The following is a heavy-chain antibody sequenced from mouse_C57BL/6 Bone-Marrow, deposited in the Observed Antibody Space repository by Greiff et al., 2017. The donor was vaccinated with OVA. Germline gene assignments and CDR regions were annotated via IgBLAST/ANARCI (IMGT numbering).Heavy chain of an antibody. V-gene: IGHV1-52*01. CDR2: IDPSDSET. CDR1: GYTFTSYW. CDR3: ARHYGSSPWYFDV. J-gene: IGHJ1*03. D-gene: IGHD1-1*01. Sequence: QVHVKQPGAELVRPGSSVKLSCKASGYTFTSYWMHWVKQRPIQGLEWIGNIDPSDSETHYNQKFKDKATLTVDKSSSTAYMQLSSLTSEDSAVYYCARHYGSSPWYFDVWGTGTTVTVSS.